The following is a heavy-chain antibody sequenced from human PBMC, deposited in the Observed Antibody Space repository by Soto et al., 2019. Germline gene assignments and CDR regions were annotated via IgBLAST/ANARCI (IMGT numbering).Heavy chain of an antibody. J-gene: IGHJ4*02. CDR2: IDPSDSYT. CDR3: ARQAVGATRGDFDY. Sequence: PWESLTIPFTCSGYSYTRYWISWVRQMPGKGLEWMGRIDPSDSYTNYSPSFQGHVTISADKSVSTAYLQWSSLKASDTAMDYCARQAVGATRGDFDYWGQGTLVTVSS. CDR1: GYSYTRYW. D-gene: IGHD1-26*01. V-gene: IGHV5-10-1*01.